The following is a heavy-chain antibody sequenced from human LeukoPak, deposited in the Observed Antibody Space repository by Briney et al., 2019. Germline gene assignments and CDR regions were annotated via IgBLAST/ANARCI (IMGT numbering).Heavy chain of an antibody. CDR3: VRGVRDTIGYYHFDS. V-gene: IGHV4-31*03. J-gene: IGHJ4*02. Sequence: SQTLSLTCTVSGGSISSAGYFWNWIRQHPGQGLEWIGYIYYTGIIYYNPSLKSRVTISVDTSKNQFSLKLSSVTAADTAVFYCVRGVRDTIGYYHFDSWGQGTLVTVSS. CDR1: GGSISSAGYF. D-gene: IGHD3-22*01. CDR2: IYYTGII.